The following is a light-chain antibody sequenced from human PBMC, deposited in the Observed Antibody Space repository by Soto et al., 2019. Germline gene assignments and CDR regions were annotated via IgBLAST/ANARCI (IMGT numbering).Light chain of an antibody. CDR2: WAS. CDR3: QQYYSPPMT. J-gene: IGKJ5*01. V-gene: IGKV4-1*01. Sequence: DIVMTQSPDSLAVSLGERTTINCKSSQRVLYSSNNKNYLAWYQQKPGQPPKLLIYWASTRESGVPDRFSGSGSGTHFTLTISSLQAEDVAVYYCQQYYSPPMTFGQGTRLEIK. CDR1: QRVLYSSNNKNY.